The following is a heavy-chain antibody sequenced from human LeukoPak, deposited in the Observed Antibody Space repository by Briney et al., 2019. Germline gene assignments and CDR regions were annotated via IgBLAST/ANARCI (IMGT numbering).Heavy chain of an antibody. Sequence: SETLSLTCAVSGGSISSSNWWSWVRQPPGKGLEWIGEIYHSGSTNYNPSLKSRVTISVDKSKNQFSLKLSSVTAADTAVYYCARPLTAMGFDFDYWGQGTLVTVSS. V-gene: IGHV4-4*02. CDR1: GGSISSSNW. CDR2: IYHSGST. D-gene: IGHD5-18*01. CDR3: ARPLTAMGFDFDY. J-gene: IGHJ4*02.